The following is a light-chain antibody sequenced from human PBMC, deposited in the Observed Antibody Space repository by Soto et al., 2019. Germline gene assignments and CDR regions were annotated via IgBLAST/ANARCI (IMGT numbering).Light chain of an antibody. Sequence: DIQVTQSPPTLSASVGDRVTITCRASQTISTWMAWYQQKPGKAPKLLVYDASTLQSGVASRFSGSGSGTDFTLTISSLQPEDFATYYCQQSYSTPPITFGQGTLLEVK. J-gene: IGKJ5*01. CDR1: QTISTW. CDR2: DAS. V-gene: IGKV1-39*01. CDR3: QQSYSTPPIT.